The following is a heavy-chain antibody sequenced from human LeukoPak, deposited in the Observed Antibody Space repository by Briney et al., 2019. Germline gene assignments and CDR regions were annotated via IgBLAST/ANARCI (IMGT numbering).Heavy chain of an antibody. CDR1: GYTFTGYY. Sequence: ASVKVSCKASGYTFTGYYMHWVRQAPGQGLEWMGWINPNSGGTNYAQKLQGRVTMTTDTSTSTAYMELRSLRSDDTAVYYCARDGWGSYFPLDYWGQGTLVTVSS. CDR2: INPNSGGT. D-gene: IGHD1-26*01. CDR3: ARDGWGSYFPLDY. V-gene: IGHV1-2*02. J-gene: IGHJ4*02.